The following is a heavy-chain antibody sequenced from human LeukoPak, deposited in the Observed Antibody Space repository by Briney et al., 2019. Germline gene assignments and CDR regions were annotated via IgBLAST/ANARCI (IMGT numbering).Heavy chain of an antibody. CDR3: ARQGPRRRYCSGGSCRLFNWFDP. CDR2: IYHSGST. V-gene: IGHV4-38-2*01. CDR1: GYSISSGYY. J-gene: IGHJ5*02. D-gene: IGHD2-15*01. Sequence: SETLSLTCAVSGYSISSGYYWGWIRQPPGKGLAWIGSIYHSGSTYYNPSLKSRVTISVDTSKNQFSLKLSSVTAADTAVYYCARQGPRRRYCSGGSCRLFNWFDPWGQGTLVTVSS.